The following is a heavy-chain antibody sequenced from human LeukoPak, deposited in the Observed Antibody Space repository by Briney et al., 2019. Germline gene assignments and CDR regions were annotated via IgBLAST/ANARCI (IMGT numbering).Heavy chain of an antibody. J-gene: IGHJ4*02. CDR1: GGSISSGDYY. CDR3: ARDRSAYTQYYFDY. V-gene: IGHV4-30-4*01. CDR2: IYYSGST. Sequence: PSETLSLTCTVSGGSISSGDYYWSWIRQPPGKGLEWIGYIYYSGSTYYNPSLKSRVTISVDTSKNHFSLKLSSVTAADTAMYYCARDRSAYTQYYFDYWGQGTLVTVSS. D-gene: IGHD3-3*01.